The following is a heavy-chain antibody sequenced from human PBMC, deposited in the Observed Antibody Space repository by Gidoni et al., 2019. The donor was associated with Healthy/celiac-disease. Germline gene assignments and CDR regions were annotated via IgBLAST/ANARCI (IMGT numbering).Heavy chain of an antibody. J-gene: IGHJ4*02. V-gene: IGHV3-48*03. CDR2: ISSSGSTI. Sequence: EVQLVESGGGLVQPGGSLRLSCAASGFTFSSYEMNWVRQAPGKGLEWVSYISSSGSTIYYADSVKGRFTINRDNAKNSLYLQMNSLRAEDTAVYYCARVGDSSGWYLGSYYFDYWGQGTLVTVSS. D-gene: IGHD6-19*01. CDR3: ARVGDSSGWYLGSYYFDY. CDR1: GFTFSSYE.